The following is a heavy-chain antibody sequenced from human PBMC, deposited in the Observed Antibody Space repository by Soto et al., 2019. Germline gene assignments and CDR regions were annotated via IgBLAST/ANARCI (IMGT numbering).Heavy chain of an antibody. V-gene: IGHV3-23*01. CDR2: ITGAGDTT. D-gene: IGHD5-12*01. J-gene: IGHJ6*02. Sequence: PGGSLRLSCAASGFTFNNYAMNWVRQAPGKGLEWVSVITGAGDTTYYAHSVKGRFTISRDNSKKTVLLQMNSLRAEDTAVYYCAKRVRYSGNDFDYGMDVWGQGTTVTVSS. CDR1: GFTFNNYA. CDR3: AKRVRYSGNDFDYGMDV.